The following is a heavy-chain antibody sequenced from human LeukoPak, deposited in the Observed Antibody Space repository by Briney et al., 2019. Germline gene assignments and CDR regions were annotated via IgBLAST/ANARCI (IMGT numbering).Heavy chain of an antibody. J-gene: IGHJ6*04. CDR2: INHSGST. CDR3: ASYCSGGSCYSYGYYGMDV. V-gene: IGHV4-34*01. D-gene: IGHD2-15*01. Sequence: SETLSLTCAVYGGSFSGYYWSWIRQPPGKGLEWIGEINHSGSTNYNPSLKSRVTISVDTSKNQFSLKLSSVTAADTAVYYYASYCSGGSCYSYGYYGMDVWGKGTTVTVSS. CDR1: GGSFSGYY.